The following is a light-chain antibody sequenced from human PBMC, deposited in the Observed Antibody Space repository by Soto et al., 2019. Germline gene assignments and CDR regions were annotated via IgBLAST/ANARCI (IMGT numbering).Light chain of an antibody. V-gene: IGKV3-15*01. J-gene: IGKJ1*01. CDR1: ETVATN. CDR3: QQYSTFPRT. CDR2: GAS. Sequence: VMTQSPATLSVSPGERATLSCWASETVATNLAWYQQKPGQAPRPLISGASTRAAGISDRFRGSGSGTEFTLTISSLRSEDSATFYCQQYSTFPRTFGQGTKVEI.